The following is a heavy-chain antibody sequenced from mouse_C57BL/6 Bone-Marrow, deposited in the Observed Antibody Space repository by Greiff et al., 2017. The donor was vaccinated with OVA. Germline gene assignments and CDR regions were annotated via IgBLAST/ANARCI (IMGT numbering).Heavy chain of an antibody. CDR2: IYPGDGDT. Sequence: VKLQESGPELVKPGASVKISCKASGYAFSSSWMNWVKQRPGKGLEWIGRIYPGDGDTNYNGKFKGKATLTADKSSSTAYMQLSSLTSEDSAVYFCARERFPWFAYWGQGTLVTVSA. CDR1: GYAFSSSW. J-gene: IGHJ3*01. CDR3: ARERFPWFAY. V-gene: IGHV1-82*01.